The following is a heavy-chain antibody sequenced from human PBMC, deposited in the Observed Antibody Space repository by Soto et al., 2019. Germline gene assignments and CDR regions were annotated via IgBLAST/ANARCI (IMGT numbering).Heavy chain of an antibody. D-gene: IGHD2-2*01. Sequence: GESLKISCKGSGYSFTSYWIGWVRQMPGKGLEWMGIIYPGDSDTRYSPSFQGQVTISADKSISTAYLQWSSLKASDSAMYYCARQGIVLVPAATVYYYYYGMDVWGQGTTVTVSS. V-gene: IGHV5-51*01. CDR3: ARQGIVLVPAATVYYYYYGMDV. J-gene: IGHJ6*02. CDR2: IYPGDSDT. CDR1: GYSFTSYW.